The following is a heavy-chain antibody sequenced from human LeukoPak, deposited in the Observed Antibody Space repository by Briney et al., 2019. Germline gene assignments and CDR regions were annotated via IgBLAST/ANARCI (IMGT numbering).Heavy chain of an antibody. D-gene: IGHD3-22*01. J-gene: IGHJ4*02. CDR2: ISAYNGNT. CDR3: ARVMSNYYDSSGYNDY. CDR1: GYTFTSYG. V-gene: IGHV1-18*01. Sequence: GASVTVSCKASGYTFTSYGISWVRQAPGQGLEWMGWISAYNGNTNYAQKLQGRVTMTTDTSTSTAYMELRSLRSDDTAVYYCARVMSNYYDSSGYNDYWGQGTLVTVSS.